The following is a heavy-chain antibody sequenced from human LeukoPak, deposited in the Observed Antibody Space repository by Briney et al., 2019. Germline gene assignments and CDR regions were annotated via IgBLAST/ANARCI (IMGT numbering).Heavy chain of an antibody. CDR2: IYYSGST. Sequence: SETLSLTCTVSGGSIISSYYRNWIRQPPGKGLEWIGYIYYSGSTNYNPSLKSRVTISVDTSKNQFSLKLSSVTAADTAVYYCARRRATSFNWGPDSYYFDYWGQGTLVTVSS. J-gene: IGHJ4*02. V-gene: IGHV4-59*01. CDR3: ARRRATSFNWGPDSYYFDY. CDR1: GGSIISSYY. D-gene: IGHD7-27*01.